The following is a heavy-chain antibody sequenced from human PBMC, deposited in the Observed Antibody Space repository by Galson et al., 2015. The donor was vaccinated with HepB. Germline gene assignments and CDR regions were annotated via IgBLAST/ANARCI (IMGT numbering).Heavy chain of an antibody. CDR2: INGPGSST. CDR1: GFTFDTYA. J-gene: IGHJ4*02. Sequence: SLRLSCAVAGFTFDTYAMSWVRQAPGKGLEWVSGINGPGSSTYYADSVKGRFTISRDNSRNVLYLQMNSLTTEDTAVYYCAKDEREEWAPIFLDEWGQGTLVTVSS. V-gene: IGHV3-23*01. CDR3: AKDEREEWAPIFLDE. D-gene: IGHD1-26*01.